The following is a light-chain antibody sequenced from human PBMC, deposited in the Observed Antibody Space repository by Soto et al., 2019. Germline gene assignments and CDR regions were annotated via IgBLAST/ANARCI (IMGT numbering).Light chain of an antibody. CDR1: SSDVGGYNY. CDR3: CSYAGTYTWV. CDR2: DVT. V-gene: IGLV2-11*01. Sequence: QSALTQPRSVSGAPGQSVTISCTGTSSDVGGYNYVSWYQQHPAKAPKLMIYDVTKRPSGVPDRFSGSKSGNTASLTISGLQAEDEADYYCCSYAGTYTWVFGGGTKLTV. J-gene: IGLJ3*02.